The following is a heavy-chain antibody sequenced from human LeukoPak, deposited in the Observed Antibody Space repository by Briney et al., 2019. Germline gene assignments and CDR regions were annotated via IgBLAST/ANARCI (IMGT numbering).Heavy chain of an antibody. CDR1: VFTFSDYY. CDR3: ARDSGRHSGYDSTFDY. Sequence: GGSLRLSCAASVFTFSDYYMSWLRQAPGKGLEWVSYISSSGSTIYYADSVKGRFTISRDNAKNSLYLQMNSLRAEDTAVYYCARDSGRHSGYDSTFDYWGQGTLVTVSS. V-gene: IGHV3-11*01. J-gene: IGHJ4*02. CDR2: ISSSGSTI. D-gene: IGHD5-12*01.